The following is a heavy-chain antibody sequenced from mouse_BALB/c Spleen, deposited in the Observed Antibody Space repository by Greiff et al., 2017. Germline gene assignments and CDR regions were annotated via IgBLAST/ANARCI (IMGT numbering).Heavy chain of an antibody. CDR1: GYTFTDYN. CDR2: IYPYNGGT. V-gene: IGHV1S29*02. Sequence: VQLQQSGPELVKPGASVKISCKASGYTFTDYNMHWVKQSHGKSLEWIGYIYPYNGGTGYNQKFKSKATLTVDNSSSTAYMELRSLTSEDSAVYYCARSGGASSGYFGYWGQGTTLTVSS. CDR3: ARSGGASSGYFGY. J-gene: IGHJ2*01. D-gene: IGHD3-1*01.